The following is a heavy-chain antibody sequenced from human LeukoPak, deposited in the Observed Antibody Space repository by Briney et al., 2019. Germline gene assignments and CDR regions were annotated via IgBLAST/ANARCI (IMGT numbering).Heavy chain of an antibody. V-gene: IGHV5-51*01. Sequence: GESLNISCQGPGYIFTSYWIGWVRHTPGQGREWMGIIYPGDSDTRYSPSFQGQVTISADKSISTAYLQWSSLKASDTAMYYCARKLGSSGYRYFDYWGQGTLVTVSS. J-gene: IGHJ4*02. CDR1: GYIFTSYW. D-gene: IGHD3-22*01. CDR2: IYPGDSDT. CDR3: ARKLGSSGYRYFDY.